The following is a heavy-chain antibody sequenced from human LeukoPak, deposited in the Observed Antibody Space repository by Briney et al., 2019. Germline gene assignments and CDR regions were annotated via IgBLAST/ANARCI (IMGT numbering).Heavy chain of an antibody. Sequence: PGGSLRLSCAASGFTFSNYLMSWVRQAPGKGLEWVANIRQDGSEKQYVDFVKGRFTISRYNAKNSLYLQKNSLRAEDMAVFFCVRESRSGTSYWGQGTLVTVSS. CDR1: GFTFSNYL. CDR3: VRESRSGTSY. J-gene: IGHJ4*02. D-gene: IGHD3-10*01. CDR2: IRQDGSEK. V-gene: IGHV3-7*01.